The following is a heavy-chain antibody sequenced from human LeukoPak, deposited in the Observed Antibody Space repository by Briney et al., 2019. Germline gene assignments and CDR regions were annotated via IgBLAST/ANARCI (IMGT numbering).Heavy chain of an antibody. Sequence: GGSLRLSCAASGFTFSSYWMHWVRQAPGKGLVWVSRINSDGSSTSYADSVKGRFTISRDNAKNTLYLQMNSLRAEDTAVYYCARADSSGYYKFDYWGQGTLVTVSS. V-gene: IGHV3-74*01. CDR3: ARADSSGYYKFDY. J-gene: IGHJ4*02. CDR2: INSDGSST. CDR1: GFTFSSYW. D-gene: IGHD3-22*01.